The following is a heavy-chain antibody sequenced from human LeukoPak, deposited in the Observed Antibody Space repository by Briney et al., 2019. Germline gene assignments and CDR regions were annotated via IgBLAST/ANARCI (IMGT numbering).Heavy chain of an antibody. J-gene: IGHJ3*02. V-gene: IGHV3-7*03. Sequence: GGSLRLSGAASGFTFGSYRMSGVRRAPGKGREWVANIKQDGSEKYYEDSVKGRFTISRDNAKNSLYLQMNSLRAEDTAVYYCARDGWAPLNAFDIWGQGTMVTVSS. CDR2: IKQDGSEK. CDR3: ARDGWAPLNAFDI. CDR1: GFTFGSYR. D-gene: IGHD1-26*01.